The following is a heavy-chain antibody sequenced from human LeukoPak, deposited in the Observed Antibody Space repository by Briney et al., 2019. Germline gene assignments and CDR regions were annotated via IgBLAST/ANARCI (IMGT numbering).Heavy chain of an antibody. CDR1: GFTFSSYA. V-gene: IGHV3-23*01. CDR3: AKEGGRGVLRFLELKPDWFDP. J-gene: IGHJ5*02. CDR2: ISGSGGST. D-gene: IGHD3-3*01. Sequence: GGSLRLSCAASGFTFSSYAMSWVRQAPGKGLEWVSAISGSGGSTYYADSVKGRFTVSRDNSKNTLYLQMNSLRAEDTAVYYCAKEGGRGVLRFLELKPDWFDPWGQGTLVTVSS.